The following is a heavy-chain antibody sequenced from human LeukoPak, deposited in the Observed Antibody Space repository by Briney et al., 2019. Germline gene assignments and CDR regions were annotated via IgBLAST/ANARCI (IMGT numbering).Heavy chain of an antibody. J-gene: IGHJ4*02. D-gene: IGHD1-26*01. CDR3: AKDSDSGLSDY. V-gene: IGHV3-23*01. Sequence: GGSLRLSCAASGFTFSSYAMSWVRQAPGKGLEWVPAISGSGGSTYYAASVKGGFTISRDNSKNTLYLQMNSLRAEDTAVYYCAKDSDSGLSDYWGQGTLVTVSS. CDR2: ISGSGGST. CDR1: GFTFSSYA.